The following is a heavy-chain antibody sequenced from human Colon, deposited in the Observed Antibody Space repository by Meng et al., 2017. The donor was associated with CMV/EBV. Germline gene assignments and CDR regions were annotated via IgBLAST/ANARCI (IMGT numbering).Heavy chain of an antibody. CDR3: TTDTARVRGY. J-gene: IGHJ4*02. D-gene: IGHD3-10*01. V-gene: IGHV4-34*01. CDR1: GESFSNYY. Sequence: SQTLSLTCAVYGESFSNYYWSWIRQPPGKGLEWIGEINHSGSTNYSPSLKSRINISLDTSKNRFSLNLNSVTAADTAVYYCTTDTARVRGYWGQGTMVTVSS. CDR2: INHSGST.